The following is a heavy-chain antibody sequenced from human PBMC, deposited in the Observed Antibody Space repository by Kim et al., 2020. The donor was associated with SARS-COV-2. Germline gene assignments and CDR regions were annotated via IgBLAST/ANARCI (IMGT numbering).Heavy chain of an antibody. J-gene: IGHJ5*02. CDR3: ARRKRWQQLATGWFDP. Sequence: SETLSLTCTVSGGSISSSSYYWGWIRQPPGKGLEWIGSIYYSGSTYYNPSLKSRVTISVDTSKNQFSLKLSSVTAADTAVYYCARRKRWQQLATGWFDPWGQGTLVTVSS. V-gene: IGHV4-39*01. D-gene: IGHD6-13*01. CDR1: GGSISSSSYY. CDR2: IYYSGST.